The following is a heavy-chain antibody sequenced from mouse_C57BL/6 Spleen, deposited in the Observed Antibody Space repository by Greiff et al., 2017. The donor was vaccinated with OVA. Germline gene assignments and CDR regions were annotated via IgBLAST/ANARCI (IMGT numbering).Heavy chain of an antibody. J-gene: IGHJ3*01. CDR2: ISSGGDYI. CDR1: GFTFSSYA. Sequence: EVNVVESGEGLVKPGGSLKLSCAASGFTFSSYAMSWVRQTPEKRLEWVAYISSGGDYIYYADTVKGRFTLSRDNARNTLYLQMSSLKAEDTAMYYCTRELTGWFAYWGQGTLVTVSA. CDR3: TRELTGWFAY. V-gene: IGHV5-9-1*02. D-gene: IGHD4-1*01.